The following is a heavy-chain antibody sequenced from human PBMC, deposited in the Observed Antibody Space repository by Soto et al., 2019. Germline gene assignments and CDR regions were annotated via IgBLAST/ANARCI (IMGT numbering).Heavy chain of an antibody. CDR2: IYPGDSDT. Sequence: EVQLVQSGAEVKKPGESLKISCKGSGYSFTSYWIGWVRQMPGKGLEWMGIIYPGDSDTRYSPSFQGQVTISADKSISTAYLQWSSLKASDTAMYYCARHENLDISYASGSHIDYWGQGTLVTVSS. J-gene: IGHJ4*02. V-gene: IGHV5-51*01. CDR1: GYSFTSYW. CDR3: ARHENLDISYASGSHIDY. D-gene: IGHD3-10*01.